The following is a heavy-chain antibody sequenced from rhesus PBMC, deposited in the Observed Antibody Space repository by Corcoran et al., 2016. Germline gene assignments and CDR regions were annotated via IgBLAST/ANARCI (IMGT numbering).Heavy chain of an antibody. CDR2: LYCDDDK. V-gene: IGHV2-174*01. CDR1: GFSLTTSGMG. Sequence: QVTLKESGPALVKPTQTLTLTCTFSGFSLTTSGMGVGWIRQPPGKALELLALLYCDDDKRYSTSLKSRLTISKDTSKNQVFLTMTNMDPVDTATYYCARYCTGIGCYGRLFDVWGPGVLVTVSS. D-gene: IGHD2-21*01. J-gene: IGHJ5-1*01. CDR3: ARYCTGIGCYGRLFDV.